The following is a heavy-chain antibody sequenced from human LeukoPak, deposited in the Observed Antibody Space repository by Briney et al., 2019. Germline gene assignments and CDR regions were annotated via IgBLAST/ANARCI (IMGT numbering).Heavy chain of an antibody. V-gene: IGHV3-30*04. D-gene: IGHD4-17*01. CDR3: ATDYGDYEPIDY. J-gene: IGHJ4*02. CDR1: GVTLSNYA. Sequence: GGSLRLSCTASGVTLSNYAMHWVRRPPGRGLEWVAVISFDGTNKYYRDSVEGRFSVSRDNSKNTVYLQMNSLRPDDTAMYYCATDYGDYEPIDYWGQGTLVTVSS. CDR2: ISFDGTNK.